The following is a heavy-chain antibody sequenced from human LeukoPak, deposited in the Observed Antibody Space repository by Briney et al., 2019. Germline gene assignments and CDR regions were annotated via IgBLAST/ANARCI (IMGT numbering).Heavy chain of an antibody. CDR3: ASPSYSSWYWGYFQH. D-gene: IGHD6-13*01. CDR2: ISSSGSTI. J-gene: IGHJ1*01. Sequence: QPGGSLRPSCAASGFTFSSYEMNWVRQAPGKGLEWVSYISSSGSTIYYADSVKGRFTISRDNAKNSLYLQMNSLRAEDTAVYYCASPSYSSWYWGYFQHWGQGTLVTVSS. CDR1: GFTFSSYE. V-gene: IGHV3-48*03.